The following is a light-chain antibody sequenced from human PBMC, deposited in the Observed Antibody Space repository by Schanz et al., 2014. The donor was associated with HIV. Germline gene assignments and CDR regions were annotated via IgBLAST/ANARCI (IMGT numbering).Light chain of an antibody. Sequence: QSALTQPASVSGSPGQSITISCSGTSSDIGTYNHPPWYQQHPGKAPKLMIYDVANRPSGISNRFSGSKSGNTASLTISGLQAEDEADYYCSSYAGSTLYVFGTGTKLTVL. CDR1: SSDIGTYNH. J-gene: IGLJ1*01. CDR2: DVA. V-gene: IGLV2-14*01. CDR3: SSYAGSTLYV.